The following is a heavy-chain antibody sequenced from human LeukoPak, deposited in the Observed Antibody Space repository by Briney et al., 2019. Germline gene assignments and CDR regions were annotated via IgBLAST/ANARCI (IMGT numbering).Heavy chain of an antibody. D-gene: IGHD3-22*01. CDR1: GGSISSYY. Sequence: PSETLSLTCTVSGGSISSYYWSWIRQPPGKGLEWIGYIYYSGSTNYNPSLKSRVTISVDTSKNQFSLKLSSVTAADTAVYYCARVTAGYYDSSGYYGYYFDYWGQGTLVTVSS. CDR3: ARVTAGYYDSSGYYGYYFDY. CDR2: IYYSGST. V-gene: IGHV4-59*01. J-gene: IGHJ4*02.